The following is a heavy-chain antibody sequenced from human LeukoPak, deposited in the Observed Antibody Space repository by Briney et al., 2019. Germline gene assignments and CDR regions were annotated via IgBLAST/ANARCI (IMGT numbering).Heavy chain of an antibody. D-gene: IGHD3-3*01. CDR2: IYYSGST. V-gene: IGHV4-31*03. CDR3: ARTSVGDFWSGYRGRYNWFDP. J-gene: IGHJ5*02. Sequence: SETLSLTCTVSGGSISSSGYYWSWIRQHPGKGLEWIGYIYYSGSTYYNPSLKSRVTISVDTSKNQFSLKLSSVTAADAAVYYYARTSVGDFWSGYRGRYNWFDPWGQGTLVTVSS. CDR1: GGSISSSGYY.